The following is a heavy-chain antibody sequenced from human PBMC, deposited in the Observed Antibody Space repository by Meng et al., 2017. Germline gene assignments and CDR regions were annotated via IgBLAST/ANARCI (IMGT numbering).Heavy chain of an antibody. CDR3: AREGYSSGWNDY. J-gene: IGHJ4*02. Sequence: GFFVSRYAMHWVRQAPGKGLEWVSYISSGDTIKYYADSVKGRFTISRDNAKNPLDLQMDRLRAEDTAVYYCAREGYSSGWNDYWGQGTLVTVSS. CDR1: GFFVSRYA. CDR2: ISSGDTIK. D-gene: IGHD6-19*01. V-gene: IGHV3-48*03.